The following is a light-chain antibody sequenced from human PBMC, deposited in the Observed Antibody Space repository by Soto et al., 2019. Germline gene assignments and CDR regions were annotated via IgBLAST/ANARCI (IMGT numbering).Light chain of an antibody. CDR1: QTISSW. CDR2: KAS. Sequence: IQMTQSPSTLSGSVLDTVIDSCGASQTISSWLAWYQQKPGKAPKLLIYKASTLKSGVPSRFSGSGSGTEFTLTISSLQPDDFATYYCQHYNSYSEAFGQGAKVDIK. CDR3: QHYNSYSEA. J-gene: IGKJ1*01. V-gene: IGKV1-5*03.